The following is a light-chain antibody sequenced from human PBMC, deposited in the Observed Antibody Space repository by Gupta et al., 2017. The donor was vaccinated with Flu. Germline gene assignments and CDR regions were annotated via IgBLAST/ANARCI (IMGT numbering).Light chain of an antibody. CDR2: DAS. Sequence: EIVLTQSPATLSLSPGERATLSCRASQSVTIYLAWYQQKPGQAPRLLIYDASKRAPGIPDRFSGSGSGTDFTLTVSSLEPEDFAVYYWQQRTNWLAFGQGTRLEIK. J-gene: IGKJ5*01. V-gene: IGKV3-11*01. CDR1: QSVTIY. CDR3: QQRTNWLA.